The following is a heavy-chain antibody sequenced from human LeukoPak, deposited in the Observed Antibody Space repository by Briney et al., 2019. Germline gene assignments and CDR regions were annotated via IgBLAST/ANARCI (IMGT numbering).Heavy chain of an antibody. V-gene: IGHV4-30-2*01. CDR1: GDSIDIGGYY. Sequence: PSQTLSLTCSVSGDSIDIGGYYWTWIRQPPGKGLDWIGYIYHSGSSGYSASLKGRVTLSIDTSKDQFSLKLSSVTAADTAVYYCARADDFRIGYSFDSWGQGILVTVSS. CDR3: ARADDFRIGYSFDS. D-gene: IGHD3-3*01. J-gene: IGHJ4*02. CDR2: IYHSGSS.